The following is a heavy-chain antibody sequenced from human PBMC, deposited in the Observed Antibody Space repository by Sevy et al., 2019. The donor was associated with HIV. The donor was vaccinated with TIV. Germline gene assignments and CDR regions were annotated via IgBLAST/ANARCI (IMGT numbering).Heavy chain of an antibody. J-gene: IGHJ4*02. D-gene: IGHD5-12*01. CDR1: GFTFSSYG. V-gene: IGHV3-33*01. CDR3: ARDYDLGSYLDY. CDR2: IWYDGSYK. Sequence: GGCLRLSCAASGFTFSSYGMHWVRQAPGKGLEWVAVIWYDGSYKYYADSVKGRFTISRDNSKNTLYLQMNSLRADDTSMYYCARDYDLGSYLDYWGQGTLVTVSS.